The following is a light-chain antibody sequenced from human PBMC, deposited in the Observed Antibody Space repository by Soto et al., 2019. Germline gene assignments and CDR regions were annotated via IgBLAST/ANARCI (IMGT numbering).Light chain of an antibody. Sequence: DIQMTQSPSSVSASVGDTVTITCRASQDISSWVAWYQQKPGKAPKLLISAASTRATGMPARFSGSGSGTDFTLTISSLQAEDFAVYYCQQDCNLPTFGGGTRVEIK. CDR3: QQDCNLPT. CDR1: QDISSW. V-gene: IGKV1-12*01. J-gene: IGKJ4*01. CDR2: AAS.